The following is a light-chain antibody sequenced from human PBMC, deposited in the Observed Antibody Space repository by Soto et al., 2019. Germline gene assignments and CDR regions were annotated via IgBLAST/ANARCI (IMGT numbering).Light chain of an antibody. J-gene: IGKJ3*01. CDR1: QRIGGP. CDR3: QQYGNSPFT. Sequence: EVVLTQSPGTLSLSPGERAILSCRASQRIGGPLAWYQQKPGQAPRLLIYDTSSRATGIPDRFSGSGSGTDFTLTINRLEPEDFAVYYCQQYGNSPFTFGPGTKVDVK. CDR2: DTS. V-gene: IGKV3-20*01.